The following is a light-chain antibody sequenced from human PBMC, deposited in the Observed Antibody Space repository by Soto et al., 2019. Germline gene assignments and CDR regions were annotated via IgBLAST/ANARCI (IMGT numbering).Light chain of an antibody. J-gene: IGLJ1*01. Sequence: QSVLTQPASVSGSPGQSITISCTGTISDVGGYNYVSWYQQHPGKAPKLMIFDVSNRPSGVSNRFPGSKSGYTASLTISGLQAEDEADYYCSSYTSSRTYVFGTGTKVTVL. CDR3: SSYTSSRTYV. CDR2: DVS. CDR1: ISDVGGYNY. V-gene: IGLV2-14*03.